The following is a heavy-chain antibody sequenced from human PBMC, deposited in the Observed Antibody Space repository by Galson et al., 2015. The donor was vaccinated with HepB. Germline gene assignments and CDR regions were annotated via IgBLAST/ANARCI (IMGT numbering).Heavy chain of an antibody. V-gene: IGHV1-69*13. J-gene: IGHJ6*02. Sequence: SVKVSCKASGGTFSSYAISWVRQAPGQGLEWMGGIIPIFGTANYAQKFQGRVTITADESTSTAYMELSSLRSEDTAVYYCARSVNRKFSGNKVEVAAFYYYYGMDVWGQGTTVTVSS. D-gene: IGHD2-15*01. CDR1: GGTFSSYA. CDR2: IIPIFGTA. CDR3: ARSVNRKFSGNKVEVAAFYYYYGMDV.